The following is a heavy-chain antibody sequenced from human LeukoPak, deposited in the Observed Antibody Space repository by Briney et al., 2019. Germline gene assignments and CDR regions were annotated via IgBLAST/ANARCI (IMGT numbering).Heavy chain of an antibody. CDR1: GGSISSGGYY. D-gene: IGHD3-10*01. CDR3: ARAYADYYGSGSYYDY. J-gene: IGHJ4*02. V-gene: IGHV4-31*03. CDR2: IYYSGST. Sequence: SETLSLTCTVSGGSISSGGYYWSWIRQHPGKGLEWIGYIYYSGSTYYNPSLKSRVTISVDTSKNQFSLKLSSVTAADTAVHYCARAYADYYGSGSYYDYWGQGTLVTVSS.